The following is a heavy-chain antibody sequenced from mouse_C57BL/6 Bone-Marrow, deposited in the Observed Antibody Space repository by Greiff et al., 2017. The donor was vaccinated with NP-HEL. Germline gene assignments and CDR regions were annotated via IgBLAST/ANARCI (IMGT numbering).Heavy chain of an antibody. CDR2: IDPSDSYT. Sequence: QVQLQQPGAELVLPVASVKLSCKASGYPFTSYWLHWLKQSPGQGLEWIGEIDPSDSYTNYNQKFKGKSTLTVDKSSSTAYMQLSSLTSEDSAVYYCARGGDGYLNWDFDYWGQGTTLTVSS. V-gene: IGHV1-69*01. J-gene: IGHJ2*01. CDR3: ARGGDGYLNWDFDY. CDR1: GYPFTSYW. D-gene: IGHD2-3*01.